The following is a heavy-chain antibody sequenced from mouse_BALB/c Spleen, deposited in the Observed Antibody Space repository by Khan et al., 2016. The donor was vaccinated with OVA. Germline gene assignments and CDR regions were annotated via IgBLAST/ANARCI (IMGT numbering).Heavy chain of an antibody. V-gene: IGHV5-6*01. CDR3: ASPLTGSFAY. CDR2: INSDGYYT. D-gene: IGHD4-1*01. CDR1: GFTFSTYG. J-gene: IGHJ3*01. Sequence: EVELVESGGDLVKPGGSLRLSCAASGFTFSTYGMSWVRQFPDKRLEWVATINSDGYYTYYPDTVKGRFIISRNNAENTLYLQMSSLKSEDTAIYYCASPLTGSFAYWGQGTLVTVSA.